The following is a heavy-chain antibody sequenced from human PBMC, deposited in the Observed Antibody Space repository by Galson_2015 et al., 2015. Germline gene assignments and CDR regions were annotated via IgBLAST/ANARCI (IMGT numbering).Heavy chain of an antibody. CDR2: IDLDGGGT. CDR1: RFTFSRWL. V-gene: IGHV3-7*03. J-gene: IGHJ4*02. D-gene: IGHD7-27*01. CDR3: ARENWGSYDV. Sequence: SLRLSCAASRFTFSRWLMTWVRQAPGKGLEWVATIDLDGGGTYYVDSVRGRFTISRDNAKNSLYLQMNSLRAEDTAVYYCARENWGSYDVWGQGTLVTVSS.